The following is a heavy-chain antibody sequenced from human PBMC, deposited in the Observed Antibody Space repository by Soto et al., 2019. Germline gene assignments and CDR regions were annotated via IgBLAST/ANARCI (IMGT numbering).Heavy chain of an antibody. Sequence: EVQLLESGGGLVQPGESLRLSCAASGLTFSSYAMNWVRQAPGKGLEWVSGVSGGGGSTYYADSVKGRFTISRDNSKNTLYLKMNSLRAEDTAVYYCAKDSSGYSDDHYAFDIWGQGTMVTVSS. D-gene: IGHD5-18*01. CDR3: AKDSSGYSDDHYAFDI. CDR2: VSGGGGST. CDR1: GLTFSSYA. J-gene: IGHJ3*02. V-gene: IGHV3-23*01.